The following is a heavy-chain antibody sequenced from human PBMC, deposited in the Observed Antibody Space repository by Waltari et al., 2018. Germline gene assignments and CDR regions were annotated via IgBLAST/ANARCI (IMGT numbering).Heavy chain of an antibody. J-gene: IGHJ4*02. CDR2: IYPGDSDT. CDR3: ARRGAGYDY. V-gene: IGHV5-51*01. D-gene: IGHD6-19*01. CDR1: AYSFTSSW. Sequence: EVQLVQSGATVHKPGEPLTFSCKGSAYSFTSSWIFWSCLMHGKGLEWMGIIYPGDSDTRYSPSFQGQVTISADKSISTAYLQWSSLKASDTAMYYCARRGAGYDYWGQGTLVTVSS.